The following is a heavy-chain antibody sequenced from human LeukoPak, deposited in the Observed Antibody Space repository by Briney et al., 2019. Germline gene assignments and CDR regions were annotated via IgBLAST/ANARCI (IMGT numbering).Heavy chain of an antibody. CDR3: ARVSPNTVTTLQYFDY. J-gene: IGHJ4*02. D-gene: IGHD4-17*01. Sequence: GGSLRLSCAASGFTFSSYEMNWVRQAPGKGLEWVSYISSSGSTIYYADSVKGRFTISRDDAKNSLYLQMNSLRAEDTAVYYCARVSPNTVTTLQYFDYWGQGALVTVSS. CDR1: GFTFSSYE. CDR2: ISSSGSTI. V-gene: IGHV3-48*03.